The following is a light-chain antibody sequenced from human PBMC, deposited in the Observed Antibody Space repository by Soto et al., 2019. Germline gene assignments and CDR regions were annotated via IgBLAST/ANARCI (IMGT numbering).Light chain of an antibody. CDR2: GAS. V-gene: IGKV3-20*01. Sequence: EIVLTQSPGTLSLSPGERATLSCRASQSVSRSYLGWYQQKPGQAPRLLIYGASSRATGIPDRFSGSGSGTDFTLTISRLEPEDTAVYYCQQYGSSPWTFGLGTRLEIK. CDR1: QSVSRSY. J-gene: IGKJ5*01. CDR3: QQYGSSPWT.